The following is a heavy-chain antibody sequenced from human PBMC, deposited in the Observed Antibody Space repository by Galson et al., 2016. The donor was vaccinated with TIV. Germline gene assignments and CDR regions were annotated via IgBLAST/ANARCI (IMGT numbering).Heavy chain of an antibody. CDR3: AQWPGTSNS. CDR1: RSTFSSSW. J-gene: IGHJ4*02. V-gene: IGHV3-7*01. CDR2: INGDGTEI. Sequence: SLRLSCADSRSTFSSSWMKWVRQAPGKGLEWVANINGDGTEIKYVDSVKGRFTISRDNAKNSLYLQMSNLRVEDTAIYYCAQWPGTSNSWGQGTLVTVSS. D-gene: IGHD6-19*01.